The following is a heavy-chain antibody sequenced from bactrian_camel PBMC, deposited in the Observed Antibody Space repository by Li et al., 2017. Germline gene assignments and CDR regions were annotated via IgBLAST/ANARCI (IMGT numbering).Heavy chain of an antibody. CDR1: GFTFSRFH. CDR2: INTGGGTT. V-gene: IGHV3S40*01. D-gene: IGHD5*01. Sequence: VQLVESGGGSVQAGGSLRLSCAASGFTFSRFHMTWVRQAPGKGLEWVSTINTGGGTTYLDSVKGRFTISRDNAKNTVYLQMNSLKPEDTAVYYCVRGMMEYGGATAMGYWARGPRSPSP. J-gene: IGHJ4*01.